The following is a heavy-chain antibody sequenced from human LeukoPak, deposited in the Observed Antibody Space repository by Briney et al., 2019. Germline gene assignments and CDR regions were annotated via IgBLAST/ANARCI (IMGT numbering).Heavy chain of an antibody. CDR3: AKDKRMTTVTTPFDY. D-gene: IGHD4-17*01. CDR2: IRNDESNK. Sequence: PGGSLRLSCAASGFTLRTYGMHWVRQAPGKGLEWVAFIRNDESNKYYADSVKGRFTMSRDNSKNTLYLQMNSLRAEDTAVYYCAKDKRMTTVTTPFDYWGQGTLVTVSS. V-gene: IGHV3-30*02. CDR1: GFTLRTYG. J-gene: IGHJ4*02.